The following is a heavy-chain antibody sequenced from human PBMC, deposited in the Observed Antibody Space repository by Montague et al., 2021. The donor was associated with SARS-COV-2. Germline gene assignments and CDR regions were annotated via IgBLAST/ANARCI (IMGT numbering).Heavy chain of an antibody. Sequence: PALVKPTQTLTLTCTFSGFSLISDGVGVGWIRQPPGKALEWLALIFWNDDKRYNLSLKNRLTVTKDTTKNQVVLKMTNMDSLDTGTYYCAHSLVFPSLGDFDSWGQGTLVTVAS. CDR3: AHSLVFPSLGDFDS. CDR1: GFSLISDGVG. J-gene: IGHJ4*02. CDR2: IFWNDDK. D-gene: IGHD6-6*01. V-gene: IGHV2-5*01.